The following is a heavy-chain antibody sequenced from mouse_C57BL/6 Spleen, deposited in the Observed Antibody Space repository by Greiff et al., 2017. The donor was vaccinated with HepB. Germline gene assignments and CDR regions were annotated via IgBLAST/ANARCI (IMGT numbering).Heavy chain of an antibody. D-gene: IGHD2-1*01. V-gene: IGHV1-4*01. CDR3: AIYYGKRGYFDY. CDR2: INPSSGYT. CDR1: GYTFTSYT. J-gene: IGHJ2*01. Sequence: QVQLQQFGAELARPGASVKMSCKASGYTFTSYTMHWVKQRPGQGLEWIGYINPSSGYTKYNQKFKDKATLTADKSSSTAYMQLSSLTSEDSAVYYCAIYYGKRGYFDYWGQGTTLTVSS.